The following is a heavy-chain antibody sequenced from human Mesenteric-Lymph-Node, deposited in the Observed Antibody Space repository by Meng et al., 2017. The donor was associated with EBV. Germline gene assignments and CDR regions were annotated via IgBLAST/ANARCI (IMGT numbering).Heavy chain of an antibody. D-gene: IGHD3-3*02. CDR1: GGSFSGYH. Sequence: LPQWRAGLFEPSDPLSLPCAASGGSFSGYHWSWIRQPPGKGLEYIGEISQSGDTTYNPSLKSRVTISVDRSRNQFSLKMASVTAADTAVYYCARGAIFGIVITYFDYWSQGTLVTVSS. CDR2: ISQSGDT. CDR3: ARGAIFGIVITYFDY. J-gene: IGHJ4*02. V-gene: IGHV4-34*02.